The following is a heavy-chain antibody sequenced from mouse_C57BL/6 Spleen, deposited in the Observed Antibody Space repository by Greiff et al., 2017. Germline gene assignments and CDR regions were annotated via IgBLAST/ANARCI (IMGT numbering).Heavy chain of an antibody. J-gene: IGHJ3*01. CDR1: GFNINDYY. CDR2: IVPEDGET. Sequence: EVKLQQSGAELVKPGASVKLSCTASGFNINDYYMHWVKQRTEQGLEWIGRIVPEDGETKYAPKFQGKATITAETSSNTAYLPLSSLASEDTAVYYCARGGYDSAWFAYWGQGTLVTVSA. D-gene: IGHD2-2*01. V-gene: IGHV14-2*01. CDR3: ARGGYDSAWFAY.